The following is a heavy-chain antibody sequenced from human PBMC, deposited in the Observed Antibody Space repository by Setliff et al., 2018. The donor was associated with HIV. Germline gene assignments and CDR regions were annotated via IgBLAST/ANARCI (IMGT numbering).Heavy chain of an antibody. CDR1: GYDFNIYG. CDR2: ISAYNGYT. J-gene: IGHJ4*02. V-gene: IGHV1-18*01. D-gene: IGHD2-15*01. CDR3: ARMYCSGGNCFPDY. Sequence: ASVKVSCKASGYDFNIYGISWVRQAPGQGLEWRGWISAYNGYTIYAQRLQGRVTMTTDTSTSTAYMDLRSLTSDDTAVFYCARMYCSGGNCFPDYWGQGALVTVSS.